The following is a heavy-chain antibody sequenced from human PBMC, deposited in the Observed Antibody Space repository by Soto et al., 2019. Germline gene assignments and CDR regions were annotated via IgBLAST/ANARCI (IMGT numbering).Heavy chain of an antibody. D-gene: IGHD5-12*01. CDR2: IYYSGST. CDR3: ARTPPHGYDDGSVYFDY. CDR1: GGSISSGGYY. V-gene: IGHV4-31*03. J-gene: IGHJ4*02. Sequence: PSETLSLTCTVSGGSISSGGYYWSWIRQHPGKGLEWIGYIYYSGSTYYNPSLKSRVTISVDTSKNQFSLKLSSVTAADTAVYYCARTPPHGYDDGSVYFDYWGQGTLVTVSS.